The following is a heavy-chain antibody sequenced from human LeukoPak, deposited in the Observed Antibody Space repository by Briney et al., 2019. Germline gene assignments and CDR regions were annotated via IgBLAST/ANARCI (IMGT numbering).Heavy chain of an antibody. Sequence: GGSLRLSCAASGFTFSSYAMGWDRQAPGKGLEWVSAITASGGNTYYADSVKGRFTISRDNSKNTLYLQVNSLRAEDTAVYYCAKGNGYSYGRYYFDYWGQGTPVTVSS. CDR3: AKGNGYSYGRYYFDY. J-gene: IGHJ4*02. CDR2: ITASGGNT. V-gene: IGHV3-23*01. CDR1: GFTFSSYA. D-gene: IGHD5-18*01.